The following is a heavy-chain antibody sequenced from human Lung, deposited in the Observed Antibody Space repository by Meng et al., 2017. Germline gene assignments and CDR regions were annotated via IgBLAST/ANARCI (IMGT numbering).Heavy chain of an antibody. J-gene: IGHJ4*02. CDR1: GYTFPDYW. D-gene: IGHD6-13*01. CDR3: ARDEDISAAGKLFGDY. V-gene: IGHV1-2*06. Sequence: LVQSGAEVKKPGASGKVSCKASGYTFPDYWLHWVRRAPGQGLEWMGRINPKSGDTHYAQRFQGRVTMTGDTSISTAYMELSGLRSDDTAMYYCARDEDISAAGKLFGDYWGQGTLVTVSS. CDR2: INPKSGDT.